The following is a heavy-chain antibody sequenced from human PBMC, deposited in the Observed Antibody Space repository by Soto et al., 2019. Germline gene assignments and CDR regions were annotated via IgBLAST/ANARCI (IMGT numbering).Heavy chain of an antibody. Sequence: SETLSLTCAVYGGSFSGYYWRWIRQPPGKGLEWVGEINHSGSTNYNPSLKSRVTISVDTSKNQFSLKLGSVTAADTAVYYCARALLYYYGSGSYYNPSWYYYGMEVWGQGTTVTVSS. J-gene: IGHJ6*02. D-gene: IGHD3-10*01. V-gene: IGHV4-34*01. CDR3: ARALLYYYGSGSYYNPSWYYYGMEV. CDR1: GGSFSGYY. CDR2: INHSGST.